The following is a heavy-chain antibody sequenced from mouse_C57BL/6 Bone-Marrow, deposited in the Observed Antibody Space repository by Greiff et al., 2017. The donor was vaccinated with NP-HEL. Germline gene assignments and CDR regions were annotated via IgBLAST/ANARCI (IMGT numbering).Heavy chain of an antibody. Sequence: QVQLKQSGAELAKPGASVKLSCKASGYTFTSYWMHWVKQRPGQGLEWIGYINPSSGYTKYNQKFKDKATLTGDKSSSTAYMQLSSLTYEDSAVYYCARKIYYGYDWFAYWGQGTLVTVSA. CDR1: GYTFTSYW. CDR3: ARKIYYGYDWFAY. V-gene: IGHV1-7*01. J-gene: IGHJ3*01. D-gene: IGHD2-2*01. CDR2: INPSSGYT.